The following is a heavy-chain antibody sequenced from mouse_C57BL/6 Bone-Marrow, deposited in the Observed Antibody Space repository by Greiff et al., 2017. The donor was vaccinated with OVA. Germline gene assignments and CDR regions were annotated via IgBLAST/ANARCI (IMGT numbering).Heavy chain of an antibody. J-gene: IGHJ3*01. CDR1: GYTFTSYW. CDR2: IDPSDSET. CDR3: ARDRWLSFAY. V-gene: IGHV1-52*01. Sequence: QVQLQQSGAELVRPGSSVKLSCKASGYTFTSYWMHWVKQRPIQGLEWIGNIDPSDSETHYNQKFKDKATLTVDKSSSTAYMQLSSLTSEDSAVYYCARDRWLSFAYWGQGTLVTVSA. D-gene: IGHD2-3*01.